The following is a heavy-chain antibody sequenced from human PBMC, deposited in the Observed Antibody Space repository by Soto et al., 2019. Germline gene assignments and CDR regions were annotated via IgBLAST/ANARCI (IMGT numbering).Heavy chain of an antibody. CDR2: INHSGIT. CDR3: ARGIAGRGRPLAS. V-gene: IGHV4-34*01. D-gene: IGHD6-6*01. J-gene: IGHJ5*02. CDR1: GGSFSGYY. Sequence: SETLSLTCAVYGGSFSGYYWIWIRQPPGKGLEWIGEINHSGITNYNPSLKSRVTISVDTSKNQFSLKLSSVTAADTAVYYCARGIAGRGRPLASWGQGTLVTVSS.